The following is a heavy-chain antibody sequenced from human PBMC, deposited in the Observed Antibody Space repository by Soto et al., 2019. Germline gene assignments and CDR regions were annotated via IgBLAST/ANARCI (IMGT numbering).Heavy chain of an antibody. CDR2: ISGTGGNT. Sequence: GGSLRLSCAASGFTFSSYAMTWVRQAPGKGLEWVSSISGTGGNTYYADSVKGRFTISRDKSKNTLFLQMNSLRAEDTAVYYCPKGWLARGYWGPATLVTVS. V-gene: IGHV3-23*01. CDR3: PKGWLARGY. D-gene: IGHD2-15*01. CDR1: GFTFSSYA. J-gene: IGHJ4*02.